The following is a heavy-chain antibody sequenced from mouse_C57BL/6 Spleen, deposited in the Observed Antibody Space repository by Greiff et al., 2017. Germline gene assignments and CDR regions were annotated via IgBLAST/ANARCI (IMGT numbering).Heavy chain of an antibody. J-gene: IGHJ3*01. Sequence: VQLQQSGAELVRPGASVKLSCTASGFNIKDDYMHWVKQRPEQGLEWIGWIDPENGDTEYASKFQGKATITADTSSNTAYLQLSSLTSEDTAVYYCTGITTGAYWGQGTLVTVSA. D-gene: IGHD1-1*01. V-gene: IGHV14-4*01. CDR2: IDPENGDT. CDR3: TGITTGAY. CDR1: GFNIKDDY.